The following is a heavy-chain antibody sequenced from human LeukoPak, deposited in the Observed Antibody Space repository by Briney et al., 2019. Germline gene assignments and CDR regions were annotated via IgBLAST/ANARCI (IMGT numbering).Heavy chain of an antibody. V-gene: IGHV1-18*01. D-gene: IGHD3-3*01. CDR2: ISAYSGNT. CDR1: GYTFTSYG. J-gene: IGHJ3*02. CDR3: ARDLITIFGVVIETDAFDI. Sequence: ASVKVSCKASGYTFTSYGISWVRQAPGQGLEWMGWISAYSGNTNYAQKLQGRVTMTTDTSTSTAYMELRSLRSDDTAVYYCARDLITIFGVVIETDAFDIWGQGTMVTVSS.